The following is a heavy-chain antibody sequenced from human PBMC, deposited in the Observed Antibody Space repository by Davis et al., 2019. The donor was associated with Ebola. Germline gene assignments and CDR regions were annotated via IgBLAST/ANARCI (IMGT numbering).Heavy chain of an antibody. CDR3: ARGGSPAMFKGVDE. Sequence: PSETLSLTCTVSGVSIIDHYWSCIRQSPGKGLEWIGYIEHRGRSTYKPSLRSRITMSVDTSKNQFSLKLKSITAADTAVYYCARGGSPAMFKGVDEWGQGTLVTVAS. J-gene: IGHJ4*02. D-gene: IGHD2-2*01. CDR2: IEHRGRS. V-gene: IGHV4-59*11. CDR1: GVSIIDHY.